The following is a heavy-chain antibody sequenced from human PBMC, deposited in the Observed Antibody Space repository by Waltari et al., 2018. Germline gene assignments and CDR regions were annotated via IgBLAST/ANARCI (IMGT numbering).Heavy chain of an antibody. CDR2: IYHSGST. CDR1: CCSISSGGYF. V-gene: IGHV4-30-2*01. Sequence: QVQLQESGPGLVKPSQTLSLTRPVSCCSISSGGYFLSLIRQHPGKGLQWIGYIYHSGSTYYNPSLKSRVTISIDRSKNQFSLKLTSVTAADTAVYYCARDNNRAATTTFDYWGQGTLVTVSS. J-gene: IGHJ4*02. D-gene: IGHD1-1*01. CDR3: ARDNNRAATTTFDY.